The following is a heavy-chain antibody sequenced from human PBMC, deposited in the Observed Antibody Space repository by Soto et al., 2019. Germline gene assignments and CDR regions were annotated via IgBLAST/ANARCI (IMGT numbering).Heavy chain of an antibody. J-gene: IGHJ4*02. D-gene: IGHD6-6*01. CDR3: ARASSSSSAADY. Sequence: QVQLQESGPGLVKPSQTLSLTCSVSGESISSGGYYWSWIRHHPGKGLEWIGYIYDSESAYYNPSLKSRVTISMDTSKNHFAMRLSSVTAADTAVYYSARASSSSSAADYWGQGTLATVSS. V-gene: IGHV4-31*03. CDR1: GESISSGGYY. CDR2: IYDSESA.